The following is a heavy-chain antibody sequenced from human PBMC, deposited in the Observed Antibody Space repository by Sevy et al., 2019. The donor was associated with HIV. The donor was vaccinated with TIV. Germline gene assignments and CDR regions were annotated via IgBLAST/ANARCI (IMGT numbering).Heavy chain of an antibody. CDR3: TTDGGYYISPVDY. J-gene: IGHJ4*02. Sequence: GGSLRLSCAASGFTFSNAGMSWVRQAPGKGLEWVGRIKSKTDSGTTDYAAPVKGRFTISRDDSKNTLYLQMNSLKTEDTAVYYCTTDGGYYISPVDYWGQGTLVTVSS. CDR2: IKSKTDSGTT. CDR1: GFTFSNAG. D-gene: IGHD3-22*01. V-gene: IGHV3-15*01.